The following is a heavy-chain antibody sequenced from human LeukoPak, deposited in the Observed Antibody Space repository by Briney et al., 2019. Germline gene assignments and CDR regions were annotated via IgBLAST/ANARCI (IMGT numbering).Heavy chain of an antibody. D-gene: IGHD3-22*01. CDR2: INPSGGST. J-gene: IGHJ4*02. CDR1: GYTFTSYH. V-gene: IGHV1-46*01. CDR3: AREGYDSSGYYV. Sequence: ASVKVSCKASGYTFTSYHINWVRQAPGQGLEWMGIINPSGGSTSYAQKFQGGVTMTRDTSTSTVYMELSSLRSEDTAVYYCAREGYDSSGYYVWGQGTLVTVSS.